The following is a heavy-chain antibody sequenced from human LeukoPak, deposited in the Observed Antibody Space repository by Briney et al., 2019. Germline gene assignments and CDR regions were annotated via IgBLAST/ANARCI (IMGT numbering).Heavy chain of an antibody. J-gene: IGHJ4*02. CDR2: IYSGGST. Sequence: GGSLRLSCAASGFTVSSNYMSWVRQAPGKGLEWASVIYSGGSTYYADSVKGRFTISRDNPKNTLYLQMNSLRAEGTAVYYCAREWELLYWGQGTLVTVSS. V-gene: IGHV3-53*01. D-gene: IGHD1-26*01. CDR1: GFTVSSNY. CDR3: AREWELLY.